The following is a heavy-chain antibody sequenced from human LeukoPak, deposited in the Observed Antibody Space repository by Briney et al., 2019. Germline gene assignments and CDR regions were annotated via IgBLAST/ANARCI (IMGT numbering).Heavy chain of an antibody. Sequence: SETLSLTCTVSGGSISSSSYYWGWIRQPPGKGLEWSGRINYSGSIYYNPSLKSRVTISVDTSKNQFSLKLSSVTAADTAVYYCARPLDIVVVPAAMRGVEFWGQGTLVTVSS. CDR1: GGSISSSSYY. CDR2: INYSGSI. V-gene: IGHV4-39*01. CDR3: ARPLDIVVVPAAMRGVEF. D-gene: IGHD2-2*03. J-gene: IGHJ4*02.